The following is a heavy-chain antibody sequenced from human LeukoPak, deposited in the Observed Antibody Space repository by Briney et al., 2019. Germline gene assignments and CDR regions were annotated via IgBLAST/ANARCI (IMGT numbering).Heavy chain of an antibody. J-gene: IGHJ3*01. D-gene: IGHD2-2*01. CDR2: VYPGDSHT. CDR3: ATISTTDAFDF. Sequence: GESLKISCKGSAYSFTSYWIGWVRQMPGKGLEWVGIVYPGDSHTRYSPSFQGQVTISADKSISTAYLQWSSLKASDTAMYYCATISTTDAFDFWGQGTMVTVSS. V-gene: IGHV5-51*01. CDR1: AYSFTSYW.